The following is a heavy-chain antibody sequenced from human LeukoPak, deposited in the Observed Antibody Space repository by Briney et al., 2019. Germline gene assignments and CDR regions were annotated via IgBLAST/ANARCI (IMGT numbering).Heavy chain of an antibody. CDR3: ARDSRLRWNYYYYYYMDV. Sequence: GGSLRLSCAASGFTFSSYSMNWVRQAPGKGREWVSSISSSSSYIYYADSVKGRFTISRDNAKNSLYLQMNSLRAEDTAVYYCARDSRLRWNYYYYYYMDVWGKGTTVTVSS. D-gene: IGHD4-23*01. CDR1: GFTFSSYS. J-gene: IGHJ6*03. CDR2: ISSSSSYI. V-gene: IGHV3-21*01.